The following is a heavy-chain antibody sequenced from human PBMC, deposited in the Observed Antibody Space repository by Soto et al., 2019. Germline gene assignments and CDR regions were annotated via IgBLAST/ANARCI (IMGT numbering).Heavy chain of an antibody. CDR2: IIPIFGTA. CDR3: ARWAVVPPNYYCCGMDV. D-gene: IGHD2-21*01. CDR1: GGTFSSYA. Sequence: SVKVSCKASGGTFSSYAISWVRQAPGQGLEWMGGIIPIFGTANYAQKFQGRVTITADKSTSTAYMELSSLRSEDTAVYYCARWAVVPPNYYCCGMDVWGQGTTVTVSS. J-gene: IGHJ6*02. V-gene: IGHV1-69*06.